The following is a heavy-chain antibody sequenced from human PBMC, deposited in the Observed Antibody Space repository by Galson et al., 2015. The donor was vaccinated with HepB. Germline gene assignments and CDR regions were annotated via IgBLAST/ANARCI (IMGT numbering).Heavy chain of an antibody. J-gene: IGHJ4*02. CDR3: ARRGGTMIKGYFDY. D-gene: IGHD3-22*01. Sequence: CKASGYTFTSYAMHWVRQAPGQRLEWMGWINAGNGNTKYSQKFQGRVTITRDTSASTAYMELSSLRSEDTAVYYCARRGGTMIKGYFDYWGQGTLVTVSS. CDR2: INAGNGNT. CDR1: GYTFTSYA. V-gene: IGHV1-3*01.